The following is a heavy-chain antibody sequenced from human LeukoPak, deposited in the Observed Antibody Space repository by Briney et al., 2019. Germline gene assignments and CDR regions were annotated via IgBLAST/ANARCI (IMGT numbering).Heavy chain of an antibody. CDR3: ARGTTRDYYGMDV. V-gene: IGHV4-59*01. CDR2: IYYSGST. CDR1: GGSISSYY. J-gene: IGHJ6*02. D-gene: IGHD1-7*01. Sequence: NPSETLSLTCTVSGGSISSYYWSWIRQPPGKGLEWIGYIYYSGSTNYNPSLKGRVTISVDTSKNQFSLKLSSVTAADTAVYYCARGTTRDYYGMDVWGQGTTVTVSS.